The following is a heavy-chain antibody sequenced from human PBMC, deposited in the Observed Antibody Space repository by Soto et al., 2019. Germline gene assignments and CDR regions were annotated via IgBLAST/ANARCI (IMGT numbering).Heavy chain of an antibody. Sequence: KSSETLSLTCTVSGGSISSYYWSWIRQPPGKGLEWIGYIYYSGSTNYNPSLKSRVTISVDTSKNQFSLKLSSVTAADTAVYYCASGPPPPLSGRASYYDYMAFWGKGTTVTGSS. CDR1: GGSISSYY. V-gene: IGHV4-59*01. CDR3: ASGPPPPLSGRASYYDYMAF. D-gene: IGHD3-16*01. J-gene: IGHJ6*03. CDR2: IYYSGST.